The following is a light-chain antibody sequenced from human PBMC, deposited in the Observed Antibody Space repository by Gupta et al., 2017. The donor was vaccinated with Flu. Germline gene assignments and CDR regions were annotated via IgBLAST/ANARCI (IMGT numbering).Light chain of an antibody. Sequence: PPPPSVFAARGLDVTVATSGASANIEKSYVSWYQHLPGTAPKVVIYDNDKRPSAVSDRFSGSKSGTSATLPITRLQTGDEADYYCGTWDTTGGTWVFGGGTRLTVL. V-gene: IGLV1-51*01. CDR3: GTWDTTGGTWV. CDR2: DND. CDR1: SANIEKSY. J-gene: IGLJ3*02.